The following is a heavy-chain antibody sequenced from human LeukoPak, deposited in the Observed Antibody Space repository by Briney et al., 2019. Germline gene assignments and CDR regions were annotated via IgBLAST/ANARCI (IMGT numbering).Heavy chain of an antibody. CDR1: GFTFSSYW. D-gene: IGHD6-19*01. Sequence: GGSLRLSCAASGFTFSSYWMSWVRQAPGKGLEWVANIKQDGSEKYYVDSVKGRFTISRDNAKNSLYLQMNSLRAEDTAVYYCARDLRVAVAATLSDYWGQGTLVTVSS. V-gene: IGHV3-7*03. CDR3: ARDLRVAVAATLSDY. J-gene: IGHJ4*02. CDR2: IKQDGSEK.